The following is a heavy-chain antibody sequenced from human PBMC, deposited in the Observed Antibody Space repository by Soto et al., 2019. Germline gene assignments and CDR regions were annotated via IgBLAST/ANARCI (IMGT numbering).Heavy chain of an antibody. D-gene: IGHD1-7*01. CDR1: GFTFSDYY. J-gene: IGHJ6*02. Sequence: QVQLVESGGGLVKPGGSLRLSCAASGFTFSDYYMSWIRQAPGKGLEWVSYISSSSSYTNYADSVKGRFTISRDNAKNSLYLQMNSLRAEDTAVYYCARRLELRILHYGMDVWGQGTTVTVSS. CDR3: ARRLELRILHYGMDV. V-gene: IGHV3-11*06. CDR2: ISSSSSYT.